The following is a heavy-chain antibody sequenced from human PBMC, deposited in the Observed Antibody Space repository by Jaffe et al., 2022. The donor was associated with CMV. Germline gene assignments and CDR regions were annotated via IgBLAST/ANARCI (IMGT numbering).Heavy chain of an antibody. CDR3: AKDLEWSHYYYYGMDV. CDR2: ISGSGGST. Sequence: EVQLLESGGGLVQPGGSLRLSCAASGFTFSSYAMSWVRQAPGKGLEWVSAISGSGGSTYYADSVKGRFTISRDNSKNTLYLQMNSLRAEDTAVYYCAKDLEWSHYYYYGMDVWGQGTTVTVSS. V-gene: IGHV3-23*01. D-gene: IGHD3-3*01. J-gene: IGHJ6*02. CDR1: GFTFSSYA.